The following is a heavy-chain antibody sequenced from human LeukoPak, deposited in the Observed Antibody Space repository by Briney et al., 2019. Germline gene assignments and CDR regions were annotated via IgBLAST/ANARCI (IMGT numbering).Heavy chain of an antibody. CDR3: ATYRQVLLPFES. Sequence: GGSLRLSCAASGFTFSSYAMSWVRQAPGKGLEWVSSIFPSGGEIHYADSVRGRFTISRDNSKSTLSLQMNSLRAEDTAIYYCATYRQVLLPFESWGQGTLVTVSS. CDR1: GFTFSSYA. D-gene: IGHD2-8*02. V-gene: IGHV3-23*01. CDR2: IFPSGGEI. J-gene: IGHJ4*02.